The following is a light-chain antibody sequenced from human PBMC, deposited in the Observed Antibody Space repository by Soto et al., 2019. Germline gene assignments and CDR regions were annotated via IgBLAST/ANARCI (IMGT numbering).Light chain of an antibody. Sequence: EIVMTQSPATLSVSPGERASLSCRASQSVSTDLAWYQQKPAQAPRLLIYGASTRATGIPARFSGGGSGTEFTLTISSLQSADFAVYYCQQRSNWPIITFGQGTRLEIK. CDR1: QSVSTD. V-gene: IGKV3-15*01. J-gene: IGKJ5*01. CDR2: GAS. CDR3: QQRSNWPIIT.